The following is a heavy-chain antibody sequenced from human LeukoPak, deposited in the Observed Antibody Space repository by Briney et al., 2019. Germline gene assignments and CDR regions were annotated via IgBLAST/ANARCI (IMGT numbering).Heavy chain of an antibody. CDR3: AGAYCGGDCYSGRTFDI. Sequence: SETLSLTCAVYGGSFSGYYWSWIRQPPGKGLEWIGEINHSGSTNYSPSLKSRVTLSVDKSKNQFSLRLSSVTAADTAVYYCAGAYCGGDCYSGRTFDIWGQGTMVTVSS. CDR2: INHSGST. V-gene: IGHV4-34*01. D-gene: IGHD2-21*02. J-gene: IGHJ3*02. CDR1: GGSFSGYY.